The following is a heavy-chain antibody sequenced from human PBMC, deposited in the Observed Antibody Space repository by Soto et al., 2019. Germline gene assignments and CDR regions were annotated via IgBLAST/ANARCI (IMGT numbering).Heavy chain of an antibody. CDR2: MNPNSGNT. J-gene: IGHJ6*03. Sequence: ASVKVSCKASGYTFTSYDINWVRQATGQGLEWMGWMNPNSGNTGYAQKFQGRVTMTRNTSIRTAYMELSSLRSEDTAVYYCARGVATIIDYYYYYMDVWGKGTTVTVSS. CDR3: ARGVATIIDYYYYYMDV. V-gene: IGHV1-8*01. D-gene: IGHD5-12*01. CDR1: GYTFTSYD.